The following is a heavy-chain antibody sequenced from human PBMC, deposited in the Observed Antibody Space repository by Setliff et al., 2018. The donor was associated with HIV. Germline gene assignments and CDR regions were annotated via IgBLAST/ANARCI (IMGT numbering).Heavy chain of an antibody. CDR3: ARGGDPPYYFLCMDV. Sequence: ASVKVSCKISGFLMTAYGINWVRQAPGQGPERMGWFTSYNNKADFAPKFQGRVTLTTDTFTSTAYMELRSLRSDDTAVYYCARGGDPPYYFLCMDVWGQGTSVTVSS. V-gene: IGHV1-18*01. D-gene: IGHD3-10*01. J-gene: IGHJ6*02. CDR2: FTSYNNKA. CDR1: GFLMTAYG.